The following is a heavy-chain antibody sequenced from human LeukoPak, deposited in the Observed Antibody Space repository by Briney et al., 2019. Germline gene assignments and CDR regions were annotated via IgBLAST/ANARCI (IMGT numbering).Heavy chain of an antibody. CDR3: ARAESATVVAATNFDY. J-gene: IGHJ4*02. CDR2: INPNSGGT. V-gene: IGHV1-2*02. D-gene: IGHD2-15*01. CDR1: GYTFTGYY. Sequence: ASVKVSCKASGYTFTGYYMHWVRQAPGQGLEWMGWINPNSGGTNYAQKFQGRVTMTRDTSISTAYMELSSLRSEDTAVYYCARAESATVVAATNFDYWGQGTLVTVSS.